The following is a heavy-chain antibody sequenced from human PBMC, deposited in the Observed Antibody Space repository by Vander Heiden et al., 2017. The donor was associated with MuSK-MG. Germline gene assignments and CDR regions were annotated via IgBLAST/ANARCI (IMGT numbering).Heavy chain of an antibody. V-gene: IGHV1-3*04. CDR1: GYTFTSYA. J-gene: IGHJ6*02. CDR2: INTGNGNT. Sequence: QVQLVQSGAEVKKPGASVKVSCKASGYTFTSYAMHWVRQAPGQRLEWMGWINTGNGNTKYSQKFQGRVTITRDTSASTAYMELSSLRSEDTAVYYCARDYSYGMDVWGQGTTVTVSS. D-gene: IGHD2-21*01. CDR3: ARDYSYGMDV.